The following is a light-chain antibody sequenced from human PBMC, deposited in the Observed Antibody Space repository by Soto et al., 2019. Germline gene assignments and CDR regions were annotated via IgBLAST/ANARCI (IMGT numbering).Light chain of an antibody. CDR1: QSVNRY. Sequence: EIVLTQSQATLSLSPGERATLSCRTSQSVNRYLDWYQQKPRQAPRLLIYDASNRAAGIPARFSGSGSGTDFSLTISSLEPEDFAVYYLHLLVNWPTFGPGTQVDIK. J-gene: IGKJ3*01. CDR3: HLLVNWPT. V-gene: IGKV3-11*01. CDR2: DAS.